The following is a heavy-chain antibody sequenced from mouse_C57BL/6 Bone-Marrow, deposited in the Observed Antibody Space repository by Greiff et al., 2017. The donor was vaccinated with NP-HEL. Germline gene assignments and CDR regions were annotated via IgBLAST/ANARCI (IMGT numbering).Heavy chain of an antibody. J-gene: IGHJ1*03. Sequence: QVQLQESGPGLVAPSQSLSITCTVSGFSLTSYAISWVRQPPGKGLEWLGVIWTGGGTNYNSALKSRLSISKDNSKSQVFLKMNSLQTDDTARYYCASQKDFGSGTEYFDVWGTGTTVTVSS. CDR2: IWTGGGT. CDR3: ASQKDFGSGTEYFDV. CDR1: GFSLTSYA. D-gene: IGHD1-1*01. V-gene: IGHV2-9-1*01.